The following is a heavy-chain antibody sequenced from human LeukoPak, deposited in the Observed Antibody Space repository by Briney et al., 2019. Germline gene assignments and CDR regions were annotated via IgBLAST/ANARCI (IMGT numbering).Heavy chain of an antibody. V-gene: IGHV3-74*01. Sequence: GGSLRLSCAASGFSFTSYCMHWVRQAPGKGLVWVSRINSDGSSTTYADSVKGRFTISRDNAKNTLYLQMNTLRGEDTAVYYCARESAIDSWGQGTLVTVSS. CDR1: GFSFTSYC. D-gene: IGHD2/OR15-2a*01. CDR2: INSDGSST. J-gene: IGHJ5*02. CDR3: ARESAIDS.